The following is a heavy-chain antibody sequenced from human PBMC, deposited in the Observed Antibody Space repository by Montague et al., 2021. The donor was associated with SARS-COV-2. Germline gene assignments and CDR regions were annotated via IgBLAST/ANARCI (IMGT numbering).Heavy chain of an antibody. CDR1: GFTVSSNY. V-gene: IGHV3-53*04. D-gene: IGHD3-10*01. J-gene: IGHJ4*02. Sequence: SLRLSCAASGFTVSSNYMSWVRQAPGKGLEWVSVIYSGGSTYYAGSVKGRFTISRHNSKNTLYLQMNSLRAEDTAVYYCARGFGELFFDYWGQGTPVTVSS. CDR2: IYSGGST. CDR3: ARGFGELFFDY.